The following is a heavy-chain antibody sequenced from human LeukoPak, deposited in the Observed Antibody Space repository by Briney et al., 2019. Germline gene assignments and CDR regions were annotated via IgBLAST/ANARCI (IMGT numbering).Heavy chain of an antibody. CDR3: ARGVMVRGVTHYYYYMDV. Sequence: TSETLSLTCAVYGGSFSGYYWSWIRQPPGKGLEWIGEINHSGSTNYNPSLKSRVTISVDTSKNQFSLKLSSVTAADTAVYCCARGVMVRGVTHYYYYMDVWGKGTTVTISS. CDR2: INHSGST. D-gene: IGHD3-10*01. J-gene: IGHJ6*03. V-gene: IGHV4-34*01. CDR1: GGSFSGYY.